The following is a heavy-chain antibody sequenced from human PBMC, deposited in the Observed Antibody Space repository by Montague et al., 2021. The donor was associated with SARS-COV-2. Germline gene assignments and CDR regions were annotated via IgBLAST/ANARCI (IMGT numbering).Heavy chain of an antibody. CDR1: GFIFDDYG. D-gene: IGHD5-18*01. J-gene: IGHJ3*01. Sequence: SLRLSCAASGFIFDDYGMHWVQQAPGKGLEWVSRISWNSGTIDYVDSVKGRFTISRDNAKNSLYLQMNSLRAEDTALYYCAKDLGADTADVSSVFDFWGRGTTVTVSS. V-gene: IGHV3-9*01. CDR2: ISWNSGTI. CDR3: AKDLGADTADVSSVFDF.